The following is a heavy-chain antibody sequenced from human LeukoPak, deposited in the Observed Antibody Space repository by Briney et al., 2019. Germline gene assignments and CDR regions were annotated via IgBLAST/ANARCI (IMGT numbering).Heavy chain of an antibody. J-gene: IGHJ4*02. V-gene: IGHV4-34*01. CDR3: ARARRDSGFYKVDY. Sequence: SETLSLTCAVYGGSLSGSYWSWIRQPPGKGLEWIGEINHSGSANYNPSLKSRVTLSIDMSKNQFSLNLNSVAAADTAVYYCARARRDSGFYKVDYWGQGTLVTVSS. CDR1: GGSLSGSY. D-gene: IGHD3-3*01. CDR2: INHSGSA.